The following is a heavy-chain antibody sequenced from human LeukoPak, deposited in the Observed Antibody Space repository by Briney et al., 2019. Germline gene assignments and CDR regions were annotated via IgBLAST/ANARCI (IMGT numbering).Heavy chain of an antibody. CDR2: IGTAGDT. CDR1: GFTFSSYD. D-gene: IGHD5-12*01. Sequence: GGSLRLSCAASGFTFSSYDMHWVRQATGKGLEWVSAIGTAGDTYYPGSVKGRFTISRGNAKNSLYLQMNSLRAGDTAVYYCARGLTGYSGYDFDYWGQGTLVTVSS. CDR3: ARGLTGYSGYDFDY. J-gene: IGHJ4*02. V-gene: IGHV3-13*01.